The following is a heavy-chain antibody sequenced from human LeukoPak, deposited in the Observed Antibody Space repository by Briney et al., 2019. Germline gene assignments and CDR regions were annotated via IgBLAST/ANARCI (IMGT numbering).Heavy chain of an antibody. V-gene: IGHV4-30-2*01. D-gene: IGHD4-17*01. Sequence: SQTLSLTCTVSGGSLNSGGYYWSWIRQPPGKGLEWIGYIYHNGNVYESANTIYNPSLKSRVAISVDNSKNQFFLNLNSVTAADTAVYYCARDLYSDVNHFDFWGQGTLVTVSS. CDR3: ARDLYSDVNHFDF. J-gene: IGHJ4*02. CDR1: GGSLNSGGYY. CDR2: IYHNGNV.